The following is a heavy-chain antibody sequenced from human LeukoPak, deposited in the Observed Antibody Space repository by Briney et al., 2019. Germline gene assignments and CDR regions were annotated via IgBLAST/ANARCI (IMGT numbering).Heavy chain of an antibody. CDR1: GFTFSSYS. D-gene: IGHD1-26*01. J-gene: IGHJ3*02. V-gene: IGHV3-21*01. CDR2: ISSSSTYI. Sequence: PRGSLRLSCAASGFTFSSYSMNWVRQAPGKGLEWVSSISSSSTYIYYADSLKGRFTISRDNAKNSLYLQMNSLRVEDTAVYYCARVVGGTSGAFDIWGQGTMVTVSS. CDR3: ARVVGGTSGAFDI.